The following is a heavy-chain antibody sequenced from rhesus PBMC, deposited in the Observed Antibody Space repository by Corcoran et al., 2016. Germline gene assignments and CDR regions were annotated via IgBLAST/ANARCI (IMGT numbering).Heavy chain of an antibody. CDR3: AKDTRPLYSSWSYGLDS. D-gene: IGHD6-13*01. CDR2: INSGGGST. J-gene: IGHJ6*01. V-gene: IGHV3S25*01. CDR1: GFTFIGYE. Sequence: EVQLAESGGGLVQPGGSLRLSCAASGFTFIGYEMHWVRQAPGKGLEWVSAINSGGGSTYYADSVKGRFTISRDNSKNTLSLQMNSLRAEDTAVYYCAKDTRPLYSSWSYGLDSWGQGVVVTVSS.